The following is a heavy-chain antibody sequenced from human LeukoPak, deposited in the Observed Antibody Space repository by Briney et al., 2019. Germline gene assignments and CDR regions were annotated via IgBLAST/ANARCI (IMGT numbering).Heavy chain of an antibody. CDR3: ATASSIEDIVVVPAAKYNWFDP. CDR2: AYYDGGT. J-gene: IGHJ5*02. V-gene: IGHV4-39*07. D-gene: IGHD2-2*01. CDR1: GGSVSSSSYY. Sequence: PSETLSLTCTVSGGSVSSSSYYWAWIRQPPGKGLEWIGSAYYDGGTSYNPSLKSRVTISVDTSKNQFSLKLSSVTAADTAVYYCATASSIEDIVVVPAAKYNWFDPWGQGTLVTVSS.